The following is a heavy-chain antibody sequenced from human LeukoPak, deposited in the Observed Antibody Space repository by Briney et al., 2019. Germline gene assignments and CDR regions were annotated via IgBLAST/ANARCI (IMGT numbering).Heavy chain of an antibody. CDR1: GGTFSSYA. J-gene: IGHJ4*02. Sequence: SVKVSCKASGGTFSSYAISWVRQAPGQGLEWMGGIIPIFGTANYAQKFQGRVTIATDASTSTAYMELSSLRSEDTAVYYCASPSYHYCSSTSCYDYWGQGTLVTVSS. V-gene: IGHV1-69*05. CDR2: IIPIFGTA. CDR3: ASPSYHYCSSTSCYDY. D-gene: IGHD2-2*01.